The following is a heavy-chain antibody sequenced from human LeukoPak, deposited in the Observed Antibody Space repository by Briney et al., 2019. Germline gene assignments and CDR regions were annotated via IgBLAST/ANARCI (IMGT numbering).Heavy chain of an antibody. CDR2: IRYDGSNK. CDR3: AKDLADSGSYYYYYYMDV. Sequence: GGSLRLSCAASGFTFSSYAMSWVRQAPGKGLEWVAFIRYDGSNKYYADSVKGRFTISRDNSKNTLYLQMNSLRAEDTAVYYCAKDLADSGSYYYYYYMDVWGKGTTVTISS. D-gene: IGHD1-26*01. J-gene: IGHJ6*03. V-gene: IGHV3-30*02. CDR1: GFTFSSYA.